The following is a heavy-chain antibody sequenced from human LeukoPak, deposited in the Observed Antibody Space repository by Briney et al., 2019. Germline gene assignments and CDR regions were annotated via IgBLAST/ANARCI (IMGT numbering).Heavy chain of an antibody. CDR1: GGSIGTSY. J-gene: IGHJ3*02. V-gene: IGHV3-23*01. Sequence: ETLSLTCTVSGGSIGTSYWSWVRQAPGKGLEWVSAISGSGGSTYYADSVKGRFTISRDNSKNTLYLQMNSLRAEDTAVYYCAKDLLLAADIWGQGTMVTVSS. CDR3: AKDLLLAADI. CDR2: ISGSGGST.